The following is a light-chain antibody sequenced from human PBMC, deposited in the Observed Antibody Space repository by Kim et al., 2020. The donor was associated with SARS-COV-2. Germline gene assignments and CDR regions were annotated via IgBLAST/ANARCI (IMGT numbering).Light chain of an antibody. V-gene: IGKV1-5*03. CDR1: QSISSW. J-gene: IGKJ1*01. CDR2: KAS. Sequence: ASVGDTVTITCRASQSISSWLAWYQQKPGKAPKILLYKASTLETGVPSRFSGSASGTEFTLTISNLQPYDSATYYCLQYDDDSRLFGQRTKVDIK. CDR3: LQYDDDSRL.